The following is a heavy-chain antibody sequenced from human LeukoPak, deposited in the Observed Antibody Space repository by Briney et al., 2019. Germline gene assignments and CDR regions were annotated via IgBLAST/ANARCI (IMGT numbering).Heavy chain of an antibody. CDR1: GFRFSNAW. CDR2: IWYDGSNK. D-gene: IGHD1-26*01. V-gene: IGHV3-33*08. J-gene: IGHJ5*02. Sequence: GGSLRLSCVVSGFRFSNAWMNWVRQAPGKGLEWVAVIWYDGSNKYYADSVKGRFTISRDNSKNTLYLQMNSLRAEDTAVYYCARDGGYGHNWFDPWGQGTLVTVSS. CDR3: ARDGGYGHNWFDP.